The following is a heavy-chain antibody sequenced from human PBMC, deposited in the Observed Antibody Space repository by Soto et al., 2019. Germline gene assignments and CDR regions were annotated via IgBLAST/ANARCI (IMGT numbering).Heavy chain of an antibody. CDR2: TSYDGNNE. CDR3: AKDKGVFNWATSYVDY. V-gene: IGHV3-30*18. J-gene: IGHJ4*02. CDR1: GFTFSNYA. D-gene: IGHD1-1*01. Sequence: PGGSLRLSCAASGFTFSNYAMHWVRQAPGKGLEWVALTSYDGNNEYYTDSVKGRFTISRDNSKNTLFLQMNSPRPEDTAVYYCAKDKGVFNWATSYVDYWGQGALVTV.